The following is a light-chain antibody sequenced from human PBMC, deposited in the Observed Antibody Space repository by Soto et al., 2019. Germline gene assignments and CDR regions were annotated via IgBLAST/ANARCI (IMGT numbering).Light chain of an antibody. Sequence: EIVLTQSPGTLSLSPGERATLSFRASQSVSSSYLAWYQQKPGQAPRLLIYGASSRATGIPDRFSGSGSGTDFTLTISRVEPEDFAVYYCQQYGSSGTFGQGTKVDIK. V-gene: IGKV3-20*01. CDR3: QQYGSSGT. CDR2: GAS. J-gene: IGKJ1*01. CDR1: QSVSSSY.